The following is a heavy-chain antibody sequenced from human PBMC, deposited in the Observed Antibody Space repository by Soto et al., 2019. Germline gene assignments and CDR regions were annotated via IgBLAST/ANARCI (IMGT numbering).Heavy chain of an antibody. CDR3: AKDMRDVGYCSGGSCYSDY. J-gene: IGHJ4*02. V-gene: IGHV4-59*01. CDR2: IYYSGSP. CDR1: GDSISSYY. Sequence: SETLSLTCIVSGDSISSYYWSWIRQPPGKGLEWIGYIYYSGSPNYNPSLRSRVTISGDTSKNQFSLKLNSMTAADTAIYYCAKDMRDVGYCSGGSCYSDYWGQGTLVTVSS. D-gene: IGHD2-15*01.